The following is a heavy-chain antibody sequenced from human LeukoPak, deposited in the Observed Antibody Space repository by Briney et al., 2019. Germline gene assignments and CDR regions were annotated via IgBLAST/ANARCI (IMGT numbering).Heavy chain of an antibody. CDR2: IKSKTDGGTT. D-gene: IGHD3-22*01. J-gene: IGHJ4*02. Sequence: GGSLRLSCAASGFTFSNAWMSWVRQAPGKGLEWVGRIKSKTDGGTTDYAAPVKGRFTISRDDSKNTLYLQMNSLKTEDTAVYYCTSTYYYDSSGYCHGDYWGQGTLVTVSS. CDR3: TSTYYYDSSGYCHGDY. V-gene: IGHV3-15*01. CDR1: GFTFSNAW.